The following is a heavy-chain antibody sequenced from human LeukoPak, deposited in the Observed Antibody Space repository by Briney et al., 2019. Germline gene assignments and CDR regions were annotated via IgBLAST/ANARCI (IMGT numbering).Heavy chain of an antibody. V-gene: IGHV3-74*01. J-gene: IGHJ6*02. CDR2: INSDGTTT. CDR1: GFTFSSYW. CDR3: VRGNYYGMDV. Sequence: GGSLRLSCAASGFTFSSYWMHWVRQAPGKGLLWVSRINSDGTTTYCADSVKGRFTISRDNAKNTLYLQVNSLRAEDTAVYYCVRGNYYGMDVWGQGTTVTVSS.